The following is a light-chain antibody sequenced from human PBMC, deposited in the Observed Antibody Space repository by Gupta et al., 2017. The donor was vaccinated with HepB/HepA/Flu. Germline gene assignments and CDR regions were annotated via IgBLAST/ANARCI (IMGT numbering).Light chain of an antibody. J-gene: IGKJ2*04. CDR1: QGISRW. CDR2: RAS. Sequence: DIQMTQSPSTLSASVGDRVTITCRASQGISRWLAWYQQKPGKAPKLLIYRASSLESGVPSRFSGSGSGTEFTLTISSLQPDDFATYYCQQYNSYSCSFGQGTKLEIK. V-gene: IGKV1-5*03. CDR3: QQYNSYSCS.